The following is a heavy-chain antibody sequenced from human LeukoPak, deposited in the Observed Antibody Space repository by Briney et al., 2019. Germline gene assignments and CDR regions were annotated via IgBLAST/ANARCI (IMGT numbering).Heavy chain of an antibody. Sequence: PSETLCLTCTVSGGSISNYYWSWIRQPPGKGLEWIGFIYYSGTTNYNPSLKSRVTISVDTSKNQFSLKLSSVTAADTAVYYCARTLAGHFGGFYFDYWGQGTLVAVSS. V-gene: IGHV4-59*01. CDR3: ARTLAGHFGGFYFDY. CDR2: IYYSGTT. J-gene: IGHJ4*02. D-gene: IGHD4-23*01. CDR1: GGSISNYY.